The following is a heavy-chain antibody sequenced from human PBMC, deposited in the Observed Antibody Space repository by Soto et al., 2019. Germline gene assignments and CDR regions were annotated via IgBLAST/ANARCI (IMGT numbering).Heavy chain of an antibody. CDR3: ARDSGSYFRDLDY. J-gene: IGHJ4*02. CDR2: INPRSGST. CDR1: GYTFTNYY. D-gene: IGHD1-26*01. Sequence: QVQLVQSGAEVKKPGASVKVSCKASGYTFTNYYIHWVRQAPGQGLEWMGIINPRSGSTTYAQKFQGRVTMTRDTTTSTVCMELSSLRSEDTAMYYCARDSGSYFRDLDYWGQGTLVTVSS. V-gene: IGHV1-46*01.